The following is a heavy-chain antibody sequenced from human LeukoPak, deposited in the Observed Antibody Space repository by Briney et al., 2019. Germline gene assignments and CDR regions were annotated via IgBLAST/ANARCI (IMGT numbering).Heavy chain of an antibody. Sequence: PGGSLRLSCAASGFTFSNYAIHWVPQATGKGLEWVSVIGTAGDTCYPGSVKGRFTIFRENAKNSLYLQVNSLRAEDTAVYYCARDLDYGGRGLDSWGQGTLVIVSS. D-gene: IGHD4-23*01. CDR3: ARDLDYGGRGLDS. CDR1: GFTFSNYA. CDR2: IGTAGDT. J-gene: IGHJ4*02. V-gene: IGHV3-13*01.